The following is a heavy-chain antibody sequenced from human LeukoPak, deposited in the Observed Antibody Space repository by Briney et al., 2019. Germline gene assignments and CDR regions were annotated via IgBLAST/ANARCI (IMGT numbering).Heavy chain of an antibody. Sequence: GGSLRLSCAASGFTFSSYAMSWVRQAPGKGLEWVSIIYSDGSTYYADSVKGRFTISRDNSKNTLYLQMNSLRAEDTAVYYCARVPRFGELYYFDYWGQGTLVTVSS. CDR2: IYSDGST. CDR3: ARVPRFGELYYFDY. CDR1: GFTFSSYA. J-gene: IGHJ4*02. V-gene: IGHV3-23*03. D-gene: IGHD3-10*02.